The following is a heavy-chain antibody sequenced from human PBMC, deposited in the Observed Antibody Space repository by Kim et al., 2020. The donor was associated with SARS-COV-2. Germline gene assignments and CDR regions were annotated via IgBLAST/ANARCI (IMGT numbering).Heavy chain of an antibody. CDR3: ARDVVDSSGYYNDY. Sequence: SQTLSLTCTVSGGSISSYYWSWIRQPPGKGLEWIGYIYYSGSTNYNPSLKSRVTISVDTSKNQFSLKLSSVTAADTAVYYCARDVVDSSGYYNDYWGQGTLAT. CDR2: IYYSGST. V-gene: IGHV4-59*01. J-gene: IGHJ4*02. CDR1: GGSISSYY. D-gene: IGHD3-22*01.